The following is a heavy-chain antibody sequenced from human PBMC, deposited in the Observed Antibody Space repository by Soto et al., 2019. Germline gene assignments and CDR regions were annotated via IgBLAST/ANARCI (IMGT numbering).Heavy chain of an antibody. J-gene: IGHJ6*03. V-gene: IGHV3-7*01. Sequence: GGSLRLSCAASGFTFSTCWMSWVRQAPGKGLELVANIKPDGGDKYYGDSVKGRFTISRDNAKNLLYLQMNSLRAEDTAIYYCARYANMDVWGKGTTVTVSS. CDR3: ARYANMDV. CDR2: IKPDGGDK. CDR1: GFTFSTCW.